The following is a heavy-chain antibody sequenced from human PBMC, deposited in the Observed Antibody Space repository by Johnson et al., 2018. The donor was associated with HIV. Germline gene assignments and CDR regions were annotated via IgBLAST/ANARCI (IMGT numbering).Heavy chain of an antibody. CDR3: AKMLDLGDDGSDI. J-gene: IGHJ3*02. V-gene: IGHV3-66*01. CDR1: GLTVSSNY. CDR2: IYTGGTT. D-gene: IGHD3/OR15-3a*01. Sequence: VQLVESGGGLVQPWASLTLSCAASGLTVSSNYMSWVRQAPGKGLEWVSIIYTGGTTYYADSVKGRFTISRDNSKNTVYLQMNSLRVEDTAMYYCAKMLDLGDDGSDIWGQGTMVTVSS.